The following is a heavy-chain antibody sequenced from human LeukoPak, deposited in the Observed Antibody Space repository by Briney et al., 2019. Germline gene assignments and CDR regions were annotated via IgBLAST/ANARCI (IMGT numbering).Heavy chain of an antibody. CDR1: GYAFSSYD. Sequence: SVKVSCKTSGYAFSSYDINWVRQAPGQGLEWMGWMNPNTGHTGSAEQFQGRVTMTRNTYISTAYMELSSLKSEDTATYYCARGRTDCNNGVCYSNYYYMDVWGKGTTVTVSS. CDR3: ARGRTDCNNGVCYSNYYYMDV. CDR2: MNPNTGHT. D-gene: IGHD2-8*01. V-gene: IGHV1-8*01. J-gene: IGHJ6*03.